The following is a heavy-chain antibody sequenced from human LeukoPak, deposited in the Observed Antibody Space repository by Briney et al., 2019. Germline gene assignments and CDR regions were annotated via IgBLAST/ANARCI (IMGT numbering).Heavy chain of an antibody. CDR1: GFTFSSYE. V-gene: IGHV3-48*03. CDR3: ATLWDPVAGTTQPLL. J-gene: IGHJ4*02. Sequence: PGGSLRLSCAASGFTFSSYEMNWVRQAPGKGLEWVSYISGSGSTIYYGDSLKGLFTISRDNANNSLYLQMNSLRVEDTAVYYCATLWDPVAGTTQPLLWGQGTLVTVSS. D-gene: IGHD6-19*01. CDR2: ISGSGSTI.